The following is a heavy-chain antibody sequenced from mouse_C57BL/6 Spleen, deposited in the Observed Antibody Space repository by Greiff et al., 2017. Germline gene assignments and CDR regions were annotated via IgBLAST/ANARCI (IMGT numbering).Heavy chain of an antibody. D-gene: IGHD1-1*01. CDR1: GYSITSGYD. CDR3: ARGITTVSMDY. CDR2: ISYSGST. J-gene: IGHJ4*01. V-gene: IGHV3-1*01. Sequence: EVQLQESGPGMVKPSQSLSLTCTVTGYSITSGYDWHWIRHFPGNKLEWMGYISYSGSTNYNPSLKSRISITHDTSKNHFFLKLNSVTTEDTATYYCARGITTVSMDYWGQGTSVTVSS.